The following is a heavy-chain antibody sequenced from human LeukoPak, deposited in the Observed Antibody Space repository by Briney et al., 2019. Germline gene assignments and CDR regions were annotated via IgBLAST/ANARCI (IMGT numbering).Heavy chain of an antibody. V-gene: IGHV3-23*01. J-gene: IGHJ4*02. CDR1: GFTITTYA. Sequence: GGSLRLSCAASGFTITTYAISWVRQAPGKGLGWVSGISGSGEKTYYADFAKGRFTISRDTSRNTVYLQMNSLRGDDTVVYFCAKRQGVNNGRIDFWGQGTLVTVSS. CDR3: AKRQGVNNGRIDF. CDR2: ISGSGEKT. D-gene: IGHD1/OR15-1a*01.